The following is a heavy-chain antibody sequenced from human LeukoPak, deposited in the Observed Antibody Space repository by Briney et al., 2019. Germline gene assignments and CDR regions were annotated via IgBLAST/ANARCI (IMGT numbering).Heavy chain of an antibody. CDR1: GYSFTSYW. Sequence: GKSLKISCEGSGYSFTSYWIAWVRQMPGKGLEWMGIIYPGDSDTRYSPSFQGQVTISADKSISTTYLQWSSLKASDTAVYYCAKLPGNIFGGAFDIWGQGTMVTVSS. V-gene: IGHV5-51*01. CDR2: IYPGDSDT. J-gene: IGHJ3*02. CDR3: AKLPGNIFGGAFDI. D-gene: IGHD3-16*01.